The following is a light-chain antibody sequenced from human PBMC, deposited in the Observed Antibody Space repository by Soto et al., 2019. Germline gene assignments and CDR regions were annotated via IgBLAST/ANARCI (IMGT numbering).Light chain of an antibody. CDR1: QSLFFSSNTNDY. CDR3: QQYYSTLQT. CDR2: WAS. J-gene: IGKJ1*01. Sequence: DIVMTQSPDSLAVSLGERATINCKSSQSLFFSSNTNDYLAWFQQKPGQPPKLLIYWASTRESGVPDRFSGSGSWTDFTLTISSLQAEDVAVYFCQQYYSTLQTFGQGTKVEIK. V-gene: IGKV4-1*01.